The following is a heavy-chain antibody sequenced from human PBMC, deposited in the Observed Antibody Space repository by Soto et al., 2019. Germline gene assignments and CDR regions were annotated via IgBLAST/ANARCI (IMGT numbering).Heavy chain of an antibody. CDR3: ARARKGFLKVSGPDY. CDR2: ISAYNGNT. D-gene: IGHD3-3*01. J-gene: IGHJ4*02. V-gene: IGHV1-18*01. Sequence: QVQLVQSGAEVKKPGASVKVSCKASGYTFTSYGISWVRQAPGQGLEWMGWISAYNGNTNYAQKLQGRVTMTTDTSTSTAYMELRSLSSDDTAVYYCARARKGFLKVSGPDYWGQGTLVTVSS. CDR1: GYTFTSYG.